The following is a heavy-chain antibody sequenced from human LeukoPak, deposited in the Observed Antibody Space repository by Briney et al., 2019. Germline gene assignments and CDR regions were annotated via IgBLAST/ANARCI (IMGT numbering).Heavy chain of an antibody. Sequence: GESLKISCKGSGYSFTSYWIGWVRQMPGKGLEWMGIIYPGGSQTIYMPPFQGQVTISVDESATTAYLQWNTLKASDTAMYYCARRHYTSVWFDPWGQGTLVTVSS. CDR3: ARRHYTSVWFDP. V-gene: IGHV5-51*01. J-gene: IGHJ5*02. CDR2: IYPGGSQT. D-gene: IGHD4-11*01. CDR1: GYSFTSYW.